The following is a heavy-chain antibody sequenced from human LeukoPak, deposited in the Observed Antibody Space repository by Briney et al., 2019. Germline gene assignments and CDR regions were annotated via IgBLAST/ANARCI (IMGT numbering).Heavy chain of an antibody. CDR1: GFTFSSYA. D-gene: IGHD5-18*01. J-gene: IGHJ4*02. V-gene: IGHV3-33*08. CDR3: ARGYSYGYGYFDY. CDR2: IWYDGSNK. Sequence: QSGGSLRLSCAASGFTFSSYAMSWVRQAPGKGLEWVAVIWYDGSNKYYADSVKGRFTISRDNSKNTLYLQMNSLRAEDTAVYYCARGYSYGYGYFDYWGQGTLVTVSS.